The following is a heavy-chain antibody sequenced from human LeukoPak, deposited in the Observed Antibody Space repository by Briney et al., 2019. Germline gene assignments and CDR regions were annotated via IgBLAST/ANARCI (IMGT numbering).Heavy chain of an antibody. V-gene: IGHV3-48*03. CDR2: ISPSGSTK. Sequence: GGSLRLSCAASGFSFSSYEMNWVRQAPGKGLEWVSNISPSGSTKYYADSVKGRFTVSRDNAKNSLYLQMNSLRAGDTGVYYCTKLAVASADSWGQGTLVTVPS. CDR3: TKLAVASADS. D-gene: IGHD6-19*01. J-gene: IGHJ4*02. CDR1: GFSFSSYE.